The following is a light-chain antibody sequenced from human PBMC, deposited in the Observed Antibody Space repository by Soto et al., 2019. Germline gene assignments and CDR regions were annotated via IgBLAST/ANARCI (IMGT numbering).Light chain of an antibody. V-gene: IGKV4-1*01. CDR3: HQYYNTPPYT. Sequence: DIVMTQSPDSLAVSLGERATINCKSSQSVLYSSNNKNYLAWYQQKPGQPPKLLIYWASTRESGVPDRFSGSRSGTDFTLAISSLQPEDVAVYYCHQYYNTPPYTFGQGTKLEIK. J-gene: IGKJ2*01. CDR2: WAS. CDR1: QSVLYSSNNKNY.